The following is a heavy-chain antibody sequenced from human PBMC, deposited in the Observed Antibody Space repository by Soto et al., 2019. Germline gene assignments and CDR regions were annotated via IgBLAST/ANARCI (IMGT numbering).Heavy chain of an antibody. CDR3: AIIATSGGGEAFAI. CDR1: GFTFSNYA. J-gene: IGHJ3*02. CDR2: ILSDEINK. D-gene: IGHD6-13*01. Sequence: QVQLVESGGGVVQPGRSLRLSCAASGFTFSNYAMHWVRQAPGKGLEWVAAILSDEINKYSADSVKGRFTISRDNSKNTPYLQMTRLRPEDTAVFYCAIIATSGGGEAFAIWGQGTMVTVSS. V-gene: IGHV3-30-3*01.